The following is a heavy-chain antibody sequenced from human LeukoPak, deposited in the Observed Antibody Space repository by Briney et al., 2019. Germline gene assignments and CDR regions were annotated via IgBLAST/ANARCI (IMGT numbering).Heavy chain of an antibody. D-gene: IGHD6-25*01. CDR2: IYYSGST. Sequence: PSETLSLTCAVYGGSFSGYYWSWIRQPPGKGLEWIGSIYYSGSTYYNPSLKSRVTISVDTSKNQFSLKLSSVTAADTAVYYCARLDPGIAAAYYYYYYMDVWGKGTTVTISS. CDR3: ARLDPGIAAAYYYYYYMDV. CDR1: GGSFSGYY. V-gene: IGHV4-34*01. J-gene: IGHJ6*03.